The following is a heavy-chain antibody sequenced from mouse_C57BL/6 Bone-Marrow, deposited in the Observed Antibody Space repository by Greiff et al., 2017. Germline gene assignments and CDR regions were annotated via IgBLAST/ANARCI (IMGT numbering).Heavy chain of an antibody. J-gene: IGHJ4*01. Sequence: DVQLQESGPELVKPGASVKISCKASGYTFTDYYMNWVKQSHGKSLEWIGDINPNNGGTSYNQKFKGKATLTVDKSSSTAYMELRSLTSEDSAVYYCARRVLRTPYAMDYWGQGTSVTVSS. CDR1: GYTFTDYY. D-gene: IGHD1-1*01. CDR2: INPNNGGT. CDR3: ARRVLRTPYAMDY. V-gene: IGHV1-26*01.